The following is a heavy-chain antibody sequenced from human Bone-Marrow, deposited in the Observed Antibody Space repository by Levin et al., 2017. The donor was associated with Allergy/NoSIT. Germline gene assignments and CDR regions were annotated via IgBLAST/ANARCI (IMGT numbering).Heavy chain of an antibody. CDR1: GFSFNTYG. CDR2: ISFDGAAK. CDR3: TKTHCNSGSCPSNY. V-gene: IGHV3-30*18. J-gene: IGHJ4*02. Sequence: AGGSLRLSCAASGFSFNTYGMSWVRQVPGKGLEWVAIISFDGAAKYYADSVKGRFTISKDTSKHTLSLQMNSLRAEDTAIYYCTKTHCNSGSCPSNYWGPGTPVTVSS. D-gene: IGHD2-15*01.